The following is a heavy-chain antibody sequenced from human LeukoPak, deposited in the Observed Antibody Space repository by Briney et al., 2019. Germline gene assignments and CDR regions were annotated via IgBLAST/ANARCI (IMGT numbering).Heavy chain of an antibody. CDR3: ARGYPLSTTAAGTYFQH. CDR2: INPNSGGT. CDR1: GYPFTGYY. D-gene: IGHD6-13*01. J-gene: IGHJ1*01. V-gene: IGHV1-2*02. Sequence: ASVKVSCKASGYPFTGYYMHWVRQAPGQGLEWMGWINPNSGGTNYAQKFQGRVTMTRDTSISTAYMELSRLRSDDTAVYYCARGYPLSTTAAGTYFQHWGQGTLVTVSS.